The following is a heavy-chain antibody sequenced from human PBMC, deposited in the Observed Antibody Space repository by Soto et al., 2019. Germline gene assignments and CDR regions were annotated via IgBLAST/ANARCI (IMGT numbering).Heavy chain of an antibody. CDR2: INPNSGGT. J-gene: IGHJ3*02. CDR3: AREGPIAVATDAFDI. D-gene: IGHD6-19*01. CDR1: GYTFTCYG. V-gene: IGHV1-2*04. Sequence: ASVKVSCKASGYTFTCYGISWVRQAPGQGLEWMGWINPNSGGTNYAQKFQGWVTMTRDTSISTAYMELSRLRSDDTAVYYCAREGPIAVATDAFDIWGQGTMVTVSS.